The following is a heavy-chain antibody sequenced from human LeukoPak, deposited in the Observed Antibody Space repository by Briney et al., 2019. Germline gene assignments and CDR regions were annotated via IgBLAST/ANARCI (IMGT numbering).Heavy chain of an antibody. D-gene: IGHD4-11*01. J-gene: IGHJ6*03. CDR3: AREYSNPFRGYYYYYYMDV. V-gene: IGHV3-74*01. Sequence: GGSLRLSCAASGFTFSNFWMHWVRQAPGKGLVWVSRINVDGSSTSNADSVKGRFTISRDNAKNSLYLQMNSLRAEDTAVYYCAREYSNPFRGYYYYYYMDVWGKGTTVTVSS. CDR1: GFTFSNFW. CDR2: INVDGSST.